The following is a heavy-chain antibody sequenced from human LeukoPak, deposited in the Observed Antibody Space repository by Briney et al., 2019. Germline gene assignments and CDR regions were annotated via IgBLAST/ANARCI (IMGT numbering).Heavy chain of an antibody. Sequence: GGSLRLSCAASGFTFSSYAMSWVRQAPGKGLEWVSAIGGSGGSTYYADSVKGRFTISRDNSKNTLYLQMNGLRAEDTAVYYCANWGPKIRYGDPDFDYWGQGTLVTVSS. D-gene: IGHD4-17*01. CDR2: IGGSGGST. J-gene: IGHJ4*02. CDR3: ANWGPKIRYGDPDFDY. CDR1: GFTFSSYA. V-gene: IGHV3-23*01.